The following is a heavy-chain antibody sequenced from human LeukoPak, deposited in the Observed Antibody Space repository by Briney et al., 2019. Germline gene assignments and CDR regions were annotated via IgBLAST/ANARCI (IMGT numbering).Heavy chain of an antibody. V-gene: IGHV1-8*01. D-gene: IGHD3-10*01. Sequence: GASVKVSCKASGYTFTSYDINWVRQATGQGLEWMGRMNPNSGNIGYAQKFQGRVTMTRNTSISTAYMELSSLRSEDTAVYYCARLIEGDGSGSYYDWFDPWGQGTLVTVSS. CDR1: GYTFTSYD. CDR2: MNPNSGNI. J-gene: IGHJ5*02. CDR3: ARLIEGDGSGSYYDWFDP.